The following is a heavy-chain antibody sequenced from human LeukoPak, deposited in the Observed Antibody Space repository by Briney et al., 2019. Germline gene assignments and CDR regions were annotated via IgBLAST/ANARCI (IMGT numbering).Heavy chain of an antibody. CDR3: ACHYYASSGSLFDS. Sequence: PSETLSLTCAVSGYSISSGYHWVWIRQPPGKGLEWIGSVYHTGSTYYHPSLKSRVTISLDTSKNQFSLRLTSVTAADTALYYCACHYYASSGSLFDSWGRGSLVTVSS. V-gene: IGHV4-38-2*01. J-gene: IGHJ4*02. D-gene: IGHD3-22*01. CDR2: VYHTGST. CDR1: GYSISSGYH.